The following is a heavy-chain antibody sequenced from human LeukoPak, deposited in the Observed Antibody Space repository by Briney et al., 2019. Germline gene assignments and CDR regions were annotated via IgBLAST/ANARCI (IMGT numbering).Heavy chain of an antibody. CDR1: GFTFSSYA. J-gene: IGHJ3*02. D-gene: IGHD4-17*01. V-gene: IGHV3-30-3*02. Sequence: GGSLRLSCAASGFTFSSYAMHWVRQAPGKGLEWVAVISYDGSNKYYADSVKGRFTISRDNSKNTLYLQMNSLRAEDTAVYYCAKRRCATVTYDAFDIWGQGTMVTVSS. CDR2: ISYDGSNK. CDR3: AKRRCATVTYDAFDI.